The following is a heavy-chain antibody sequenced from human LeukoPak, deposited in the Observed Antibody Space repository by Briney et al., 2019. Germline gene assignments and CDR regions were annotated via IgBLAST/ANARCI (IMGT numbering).Heavy chain of an antibody. D-gene: IGHD1-14*01. V-gene: IGHV1-69*05. CDR3: ARGPEPYYYYMDA. J-gene: IGHJ6*03. CDR2: IIPIFGTA. CDR1: GGTFSSYA. Sequence: SVKVSCKASGGTFSSYAISWVRQAPGQGLEWMGRIIPIFGTANYAQKFQGRVTITTDESTSTAYMELSSLRSEDTAVYYCARGPEPYYYYMDAWGKGTTVTVSS.